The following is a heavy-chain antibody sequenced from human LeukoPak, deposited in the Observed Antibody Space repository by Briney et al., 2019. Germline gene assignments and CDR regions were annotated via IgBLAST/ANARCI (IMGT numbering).Heavy chain of an antibody. CDR1: GGSISSSSDY. V-gene: IGHV4-39*07. D-gene: IGHD3-10*01. CDR3: ARGVRSTGNYMDV. J-gene: IGHJ6*03. CDR2: IYYSGST. Sequence: SETLSLTCTVSGGSISSSSDYWGWIRQPPGKGLEWIGSIYYSGSTYYNPSLKSRVTISVDTSKNQFSLKLSSVTAADTAVYYCARGVRSTGNYMDVWGKGTTVSVSS.